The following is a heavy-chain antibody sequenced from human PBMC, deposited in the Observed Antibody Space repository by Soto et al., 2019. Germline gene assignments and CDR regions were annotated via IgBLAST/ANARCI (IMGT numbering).Heavy chain of an antibody. V-gene: IGHV4-30-4*01. J-gene: IGHJ5*02. CDR2: IYYSGGT. Sequence: SETLSLTCTVSGGSISSGDYYWSWIRQPPGKGLEWIGYIYYSGGTYYNPSLKSRVTISVDTSKNQFPLKLSSVTAADTAVYYCARAMVVTQNWFDPWGQGTLVTVSS. D-gene: IGHD2-21*02. CDR1: GGSISSGDYY. CDR3: ARAMVVTQNWFDP.